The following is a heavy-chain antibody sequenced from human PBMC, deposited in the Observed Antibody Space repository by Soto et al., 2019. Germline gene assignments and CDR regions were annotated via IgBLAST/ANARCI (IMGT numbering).Heavy chain of an antibody. CDR1: GFIFSDHY. V-gene: IGHV3-72*01. J-gene: IGHJ4*02. Sequence: EVQLVESGGGLVQPGGSLRLSCAASGFIFSDHYMDWVRQAPGKGLEWLGRIRNKANGYTTDCAASVKGRFTISRDDSKNSVYVQMNNLKTEDTAMYYCVRVGEKYYFDYWGQGTLVTVSS. CDR2: IRNKANGYTT. CDR3: VRVGEKYYFDY.